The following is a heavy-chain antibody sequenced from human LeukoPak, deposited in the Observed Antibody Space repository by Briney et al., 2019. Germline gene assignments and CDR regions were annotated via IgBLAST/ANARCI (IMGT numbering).Heavy chain of an antibody. D-gene: IGHD4-17*01. CDR2: ISGGGVST. CDR3: AKDREAYYGVRSYYFDC. Sequence: GGSLRLSCAASGFTFSSYAMPWVRQAPGKGLEWVSAISGGGVSTYYADSVKGRFTISRDNSKNTLYLQMNSLRAEDTAVYYCAKDREAYYGVRSYYFDCWGQGTLVTVSS. CDR1: GFTFSSYA. J-gene: IGHJ4*02. V-gene: IGHV3-23*01.